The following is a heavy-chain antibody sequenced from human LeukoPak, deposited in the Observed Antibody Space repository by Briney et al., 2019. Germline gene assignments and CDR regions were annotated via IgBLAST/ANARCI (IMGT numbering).Heavy chain of an antibody. J-gene: IGHJ4*02. D-gene: IGHD2-2*01. CDR2: ISYDGSNK. Sequence: GRSLRLSCAAAGFTFSSYAMHWVRQAPGKVLEWVAVISYDGSNKYYADSVKGRFTISRDNSKNTLYLQMNSLRAEDTGVYYCACDPMYFDYWGQGTLVTVSS. CDR3: ACDPMYFDY. CDR1: GFTFSSYA. V-gene: IGHV3-30-3*01.